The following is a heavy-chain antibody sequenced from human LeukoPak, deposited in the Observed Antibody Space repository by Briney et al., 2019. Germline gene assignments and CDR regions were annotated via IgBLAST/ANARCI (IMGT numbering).Heavy chain of an antibody. Sequence: GGSLRLSRAASGFTFSSYAMHWVRQAPGKGLEWVAVISYDGSNKYYADSVKGRFTISRDNSKNTLYLQMNSLRAEDTAVYYCASSAPYDSSPMGHFDYWGQGTLVTVSS. CDR1: GFTFSSYA. CDR2: ISYDGSNK. D-gene: IGHD3-22*01. J-gene: IGHJ4*02. V-gene: IGHV3-30-3*01. CDR3: ASSAPYDSSPMGHFDY.